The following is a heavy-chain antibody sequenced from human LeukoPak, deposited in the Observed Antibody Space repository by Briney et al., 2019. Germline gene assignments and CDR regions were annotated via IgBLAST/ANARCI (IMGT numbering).Heavy chain of an antibody. CDR2: INHSGST. Sequence: PSETLSLTCAVYGGSFSGYYWSWIRQPPGKGLEWIGEINHSGSTNYNPSLKSRVTISVDTSKNQFSLKLSSVTAADTAVYYCARRLYSGSRYFDYWGRGTLVTVSS. J-gene: IGHJ4*02. CDR3: ARRLYSGSRYFDY. V-gene: IGHV4-34*01. D-gene: IGHD1-26*01. CDR1: GGSFSGYY.